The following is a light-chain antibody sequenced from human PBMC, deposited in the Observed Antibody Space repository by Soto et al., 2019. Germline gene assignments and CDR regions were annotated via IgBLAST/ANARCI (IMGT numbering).Light chain of an antibody. V-gene: IGKV1-5*01. CDR2: DVS. CDR3: QQYHGYSRT. Sequence: DIQRTQSPSTLSASVGDRVTITGRASQSISDSLAWYQQKPGKAPDLLISDVSSLERGVASRFSGSGSGTEFTLTISSLQPDDFATYYCQQYHGYSRTFGQGTKVDIK. J-gene: IGKJ1*01. CDR1: QSISDS.